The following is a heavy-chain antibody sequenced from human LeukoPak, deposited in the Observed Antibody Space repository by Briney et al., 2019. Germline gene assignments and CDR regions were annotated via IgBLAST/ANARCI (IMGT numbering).Heavy chain of an antibody. V-gene: IGHV3-23*01. CDR1: GFIFDDYG. CDR2: ISGSGGST. J-gene: IGHJ4*02. Sequence: QTGGSLRLSCAAPGFIFDDYGMSWVRKAPGKGLEWVSAISGSGGSTYYADSVKGRFTISRDNSKNTLYLQMNSLRAEDTAVYYCAKPAGGLTTVFDYWGQGTLVTVSS. D-gene: IGHD4-17*01. CDR3: AKPAGGLTTVFDY.